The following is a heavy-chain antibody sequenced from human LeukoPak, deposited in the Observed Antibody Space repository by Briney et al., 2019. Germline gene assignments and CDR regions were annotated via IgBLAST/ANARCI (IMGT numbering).Heavy chain of an antibody. CDR2: ISGSGGST. CDR3: AKGRCSSTSCSVDY. J-gene: IGHJ4*02. D-gene: IGHD2-2*01. V-gene: IGHV3-23*01. CDR1: GFTFSTDA. Sequence: PGGSLRLSCAASGFTFSTDAMNWARQAPGKGLEWVSAISGSGGSTYYADSVKGRFTISRDNSKNTLYLQMNSLRAEDTAVYYCAKGRCSSTSCSVDYWGQGTLVTVSS.